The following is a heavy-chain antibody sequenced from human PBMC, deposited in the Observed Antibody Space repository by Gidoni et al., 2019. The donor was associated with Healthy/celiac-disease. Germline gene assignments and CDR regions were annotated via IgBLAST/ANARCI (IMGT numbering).Heavy chain of an antibody. Sequence: QVQLVESGGGVVQPGRSLRLSCAASGFTFSSYAIHWVRQAPGKGLEWVAVISYDGKNKYSADSVKGRFTISRDNSKNTLYLQMNSLRTEDTAVYYCASPKYSSGWFPDYGMDVWGQGTTVTVSS. V-gene: IGHV3-30*04. CDR1: GFTFSSYA. CDR3: ASPKYSSGWFPDYGMDV. J-gene: IGHJ6*02. D-gene: IGHD6-19*01. CDR2: ISYDGKNK.